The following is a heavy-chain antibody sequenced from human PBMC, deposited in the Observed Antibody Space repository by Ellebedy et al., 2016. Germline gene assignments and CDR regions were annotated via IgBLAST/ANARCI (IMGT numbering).Heavy chain of an antibody. Sequence: ASVKVSCKASGYTFTSYGISWVRQAPGQGLEWMGWISAYNGNINYAQKLQGRVTMTTDTSTSTAYMELRSLRSDDTAVYYCARDLEGFWSGYHVGFDPWGQGTLVTVSS. V-gene: IGHV1-18*01. CDR1: GYTFTSYG. CDR3: ARDLEGFWSGYHVGFDP. D-gene: IGHD3-3*01. J-gene: IGHJ5*02. CDR2: ISAYNGNI.